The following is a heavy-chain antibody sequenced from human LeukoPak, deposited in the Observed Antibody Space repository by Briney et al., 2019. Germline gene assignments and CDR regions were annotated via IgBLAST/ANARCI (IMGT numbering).Heavy chain of an antibody. J-gene: IGHJ4*02. V-gene: IGHV3-30*02. Sequence: GGSLRLSCAPSGFTFSRYGMHWVRQAPGKGLDWVAFIRFDGSNIYYADSVKGRSTISRDISKNTLYLQMNSLRAEDTAVYYCAKDATVPGQAGRTTTKKYFDYWGQGTLVIVSS. CDR1: GFTFSRYG. CDR3: AKDATVPGQAGRTTTKKYFDY. D-gene: IGHD6-19*01. CDR2: IRFDGSNI.